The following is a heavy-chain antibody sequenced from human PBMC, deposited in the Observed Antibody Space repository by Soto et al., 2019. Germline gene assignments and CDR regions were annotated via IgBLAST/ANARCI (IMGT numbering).Heavy chain of an antibody. CDR1: GFTFSSYA. CDR2: ISYDGSNK. Sequence: GGSLRLSCAASGFTFSSYAMHWVRQAPGKGLEWVAVISYDGSNKYYADSVKGRFTISRDNSKNTLYLQMNSLRAEDTAVYYCAKLSSTSCYRSYFDYWGQGTLVTVSS. J-gene: IGHJ4*02. CDR3: AKLSSTSCYRSYFDY. V-gene: IGHV3-30-3*02. D-gene: IGHD2-2*01.